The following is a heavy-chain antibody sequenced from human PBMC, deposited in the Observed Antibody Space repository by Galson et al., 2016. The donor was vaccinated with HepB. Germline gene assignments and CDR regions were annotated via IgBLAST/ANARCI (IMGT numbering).Heavy chain of an antibody. CDR2: FYYSGST. CDR3: ARAIGYGRDAFDV. D-gene: IGHD3-10*01. V-gene: IGHV4-39*01. J-gene: IGHJ3*01. CDR1: GGSISSSSYF. Sequence: SETLSLTCAVSGGSISSSSYFWGWIRQPPGEGLEWIAIFYYSGSTYYNPSLKSRVTISVDTSKNQFSLKLTSVTAADTAMYDCARAIGYGRDAFDVWGQGTMVTFSS.